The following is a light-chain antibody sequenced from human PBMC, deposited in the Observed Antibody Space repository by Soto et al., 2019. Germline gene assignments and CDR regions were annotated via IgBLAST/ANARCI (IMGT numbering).Light chain of an antibody. CDR1: QSVSSN. CDR3: QQYNNWPLWT. V-gene: IGKV3-15*01. Sequence: EIVMTQSPATLSVSPGERATLSCRASQSVSSNLAWYQQKPGQAPRLLIYGASTRATGIPARFSGSGSGTEFTPTTSTLQPEDFAVYYCQQYNNWPLWTFGQGTKVEIK. J-gene: IGKJ1*01. CDR2: GAS.